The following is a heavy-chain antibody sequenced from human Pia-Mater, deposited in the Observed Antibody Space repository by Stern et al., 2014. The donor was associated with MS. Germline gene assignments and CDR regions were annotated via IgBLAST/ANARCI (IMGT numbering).Heavy chain of an antibody. D-gene: IGHD6-6*01. CDR1: GFTFSSYG. J-gene: IGHJ4*02. Sequence: QVQLVESGGGVVQPGMSLRLSCAASGFTFSSYGMHWVRQTPGKGLEWVAVIWYDGSNKYYADSVKGRFTISRDNSENTLYLQMNSLRAEDTAVYYCARGDSSSPLEYWGQGTLVTVSS. CDR3: ARGDSSSPLEY. V-gene: IGHV3-33*01. CDR2: IWYDGSNK.